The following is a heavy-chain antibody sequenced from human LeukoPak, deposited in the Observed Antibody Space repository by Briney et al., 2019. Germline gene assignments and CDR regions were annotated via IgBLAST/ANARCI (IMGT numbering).Heavy chain of an antibody. J-gene: IGHJ4*02. V-gene: IGHV3-48*03. CDR2: ISSDGNSI. D-gene: IGHD5/OR15-5a*01. Sequence: GGSLRLSCAASAFTFSLYEMSWVRQAPEMGLEWVAYISSDGNSIHYADSVKSRFTISRDNAKESLYLHINSLRAEDTAIYYCARVSTNYFDYWGEGALVTVSS. CDR3: ARVSTNYFDY. CDR1: AFTFSLYE.